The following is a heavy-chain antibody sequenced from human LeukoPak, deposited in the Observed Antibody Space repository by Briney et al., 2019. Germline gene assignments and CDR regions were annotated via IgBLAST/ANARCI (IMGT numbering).Heavy chain of an antibody. Sequence: PGRSLRLSCAASGFTFSSYWMSWVRQAPGKGLEWVANIKQDGSEKYYVDSVKGRFTISRDNAKNSLYLQMNSLRAEDTAVYYCASSGRVAAAGPRLRGQGTLVTVS. CDR1: GFTFSSYW. CDR3: ASSGRVAAAGPRL. CDR2: IKQDGSEK. D-gene: IGHD6-13*01. J-gene: IGHJ4*02. V-gene: IGHV3-7*01.